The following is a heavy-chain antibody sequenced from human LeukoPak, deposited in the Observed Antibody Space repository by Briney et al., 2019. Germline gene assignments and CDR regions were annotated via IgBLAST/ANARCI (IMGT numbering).Heavy chain of an antibody. J-gene: IGHJ4*02. D-gene: IGHD6-6*01. CDR1: GFTFSSYW. CDR2: IKQDGSEK. Sequence: GGSLRLSCAASGFTFSSYWMSWVRQAPGKGLEWVANIKQDGSEKYYVDSVKGRFTISRDNAKNSLYLQMNSLGAGDTAAYYCARDGWIAARFVDYWGQGTLVTVSS. CDR3: ARDGWIAARFVDY. V-gene: IGHV3-7*01.